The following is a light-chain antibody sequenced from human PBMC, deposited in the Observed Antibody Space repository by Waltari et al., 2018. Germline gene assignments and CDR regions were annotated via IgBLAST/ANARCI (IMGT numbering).Light chain of an antibody. CDR2: DAS. CDR1: QSVRSY. Sequence: IVLTQSPATLSLFPGERATLSCRASQSVRSYLAWYQQKPGQAPRLLIYDASNRATGIPVRCSGSGSGTDFTITISSLEPEDVAVYYCQHRSVWPLTFGGGTKVEIK. V-gene: IGKV3-11*01. J-gene: IGKJ4*01. CDR3: QHRSVWPLT.